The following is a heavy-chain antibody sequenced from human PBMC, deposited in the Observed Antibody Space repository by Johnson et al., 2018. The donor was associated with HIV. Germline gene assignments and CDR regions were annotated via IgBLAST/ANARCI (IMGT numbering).Heavy chain of an antibody. V-gene: IGHV3-11*04. J-gene: IGHJ3*02. D-gene: IGHD2-15*01. CDR2: IIISGSTK. CDR1: GFTFSDYY. Sequence: QVQLVESGGGLVKPGGSLRLSCAVSGFTFSDYYMSWIRHAPWKVLEWVSYIIISGSTKYYADSVKGRFTISRDNAKNSMYLQMNSLRAEDTAVYYCARDQPPGYCSGGSCYSGAFDIWGRGTMVTVSS. CDR3: ARDQPPGYCSGGSCYSGAFDI.